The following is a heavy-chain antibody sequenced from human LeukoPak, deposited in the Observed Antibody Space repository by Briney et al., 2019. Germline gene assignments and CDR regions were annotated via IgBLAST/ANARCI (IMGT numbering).Heavy chain of an antibody. Sequence: PSETLSLTCTVSGGSISNFYWSWIRQPAGKTLEWIGRVYPTGSTNYNPSLQSRVTMSADRSKNQFSLKLTSVTAADTAVYCCARDSDGSNYFYYGMDVWGQGTLVTVSS. D-gene: IGHD5-12*01. V-gene: IGHV4-4*07. CDR2: VYPTGST. CDR3: ARDSDGSNYFYYGMDV. CDR1: GGSISNFY. J-gene: IGHJ6*02.